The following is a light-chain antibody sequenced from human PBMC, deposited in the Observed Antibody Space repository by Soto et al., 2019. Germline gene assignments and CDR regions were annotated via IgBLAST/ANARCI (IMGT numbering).Light chain of an antibody. Sequence: QSVLTQPASVSGSPGQSITISCTGASSDVGGYNYVSWYQQHPGKAPELVIYEVSNRPSGVSIRFSGSKSGNTASLTISGLQAEDEADYYCSSYTSSNTLVFGGGTKLTVL. CDR2: EVS. CDR3: SSYTSSNTLV. J-gene: IGLJ3*02. CDR1: SSDVGGYNY. V-gene: IGLV2-14*01.